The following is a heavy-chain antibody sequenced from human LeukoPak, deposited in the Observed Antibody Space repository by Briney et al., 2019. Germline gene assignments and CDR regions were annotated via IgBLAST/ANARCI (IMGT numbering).Heavy chain of an antibody. CDR2: INDSGST. D-gene: IGHD1-26*01. Sequence: SETLSLTCAVYSGSLSGYYWSWIRQPPGKGLEWIGEINDSGSTNYNPTLKSRVTISIDTSKNQFSLKLSSVTAADTAVYYCASRGRWGQGTLVTASS. V-gene: IGHV4-34*01. CDR3: ASRGR. CDR1: SGSLSGYY. J-gene: IGHJ4*02.